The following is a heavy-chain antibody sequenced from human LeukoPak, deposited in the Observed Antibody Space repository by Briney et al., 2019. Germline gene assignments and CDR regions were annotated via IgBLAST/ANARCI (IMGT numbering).Heavy chain of an antibody. D-gene: IGHD3-10*01. CDR3: ARRTGISGSLFDY. V-gene: IGHV5-51*01. CDR1: GYTFTSYW. Sequence: GESLQISCKGSGYTFTSYWIGWVRQMPGKGLEWMGIIYPGDSDTRYSPSFQGQVTISADKSISTAYLQWSSLKASDTAMYYCARRTGISGSLFDYWGQGTLVTVSS. CDR2: IYPGDSDT. J-gene: IGHJ4*02.